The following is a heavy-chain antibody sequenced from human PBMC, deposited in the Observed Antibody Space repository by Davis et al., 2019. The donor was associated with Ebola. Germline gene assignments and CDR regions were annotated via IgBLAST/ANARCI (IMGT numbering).Heavy chain of an antibody. J-gene: IGHJ6*02. V-gene: IGHV5-51*01. CDR2: VYPGDSDT. CDR3: ARHVWGVLPGDNYYYGMDV. D-gene: IGHD3-16*01. Sequence: KVSCKGSGYSFTDYWIGWVRQMPGKGLEWMGIVYPGDSDTRYSPSFQGQVTISADKSTSTAYLQWSSLKASDTAMYYCARHVWGVLPGDNYYYGMDVWGQGTTVTVSS. CDR1: GYSFTDYW.